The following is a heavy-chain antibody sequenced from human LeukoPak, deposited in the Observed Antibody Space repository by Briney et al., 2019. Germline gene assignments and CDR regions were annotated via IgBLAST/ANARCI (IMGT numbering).Heavy chain of an antibody. D-gene: IGHD6-13*01. CDR3: ARVGAAAGPYYFDY. Sequence: ASVKVSCKASGHTFTSYAMHWVRQAPGQRLEWMGWINAGNGNTKYSQKFQGRVTITRDTSASTAYMELSSLRSEDTTVYYCARVGAAAGPYYFDYWGQGTLVTVSS. J-gene: IGHJ4*02. V-gene: IGHV1-3*01. CDR2: INAGNGNT. CDR1: GHTFTSYA.